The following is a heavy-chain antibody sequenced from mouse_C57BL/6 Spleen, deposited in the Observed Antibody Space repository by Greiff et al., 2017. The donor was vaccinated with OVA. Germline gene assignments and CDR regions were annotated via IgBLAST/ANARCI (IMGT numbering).Heavy chain of an antibody. CDR3: ARSTLYGNYGMDY. Sequence: VQLQQPGAELVMPGASVKLSCKASGYTFTSYWMHWVKQRPGQGLEWIGEIDPSDSYTNYNQKFKGKSTLTVDKSSSTAYMQLSSLTSEDSAVYYCARSTLYGNYGMDYWGQGTSVTVSS. J-gene: IGHJ4*01. D-gene: IGHD2-1*01. CDR1: GYTFTSYW. V-gene: IGHV1-69*01. CDR2: IDPSDSYT.